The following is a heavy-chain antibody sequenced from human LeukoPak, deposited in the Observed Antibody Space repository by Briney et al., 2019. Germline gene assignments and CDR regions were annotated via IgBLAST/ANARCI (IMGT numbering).Heavy chain of an antibody. V-gene: IGHV4-39*01. CDR3: ARHEGGAAAGIDY. D-gene: IGHD6-13*01. CDR1: GGSISSSSYY. J-gene: IGHJ4*02. Sequence: SETLSLTCTVSGGSISSSSYYWGWVRQPPGKGLEWVGSIRYTHTGSTYYNPSLKSRVTISVDTSKNQFSLKLSSVTAADTAVYYCARHEGGAAAGIDYWGQGTLVTVSS. CDR2: IRYTHTGST.